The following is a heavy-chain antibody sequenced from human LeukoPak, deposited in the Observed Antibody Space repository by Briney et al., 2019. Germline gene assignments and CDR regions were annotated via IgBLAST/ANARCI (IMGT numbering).Heavy chain of an antibody. CDR2: INHSGST. CDR3: ARGLRKIAAAAPDY. V-gene: IGHV4-34*01. Sequence: SETLSLTCAVYGGSFSGYYWSWIRQPPGKGLDWIGEINHSGSTNYNPSLKSRVTISVDTSKNQFSLKLSSVTAADTAVYYCARGLRKIAAAAPDYWGQGTLVTVSS. J-gene: IGHJ4*02. CDR1: GGSFSGYY. D-gene: IGHD6-13*01.